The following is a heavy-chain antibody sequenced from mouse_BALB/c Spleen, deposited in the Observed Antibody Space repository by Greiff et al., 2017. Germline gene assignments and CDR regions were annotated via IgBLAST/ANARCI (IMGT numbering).Heavy chain of an antibody. CDR2: INPSNGRT. CDR1: GYTFTSYW. CDR3: AREMYGIFAY. D-gene: IGHD2-10*02. J-gene: IGHJ3*01. Sequence: QVQLQQPGAELVKPGASVKLSCKASGYTFTSYWMHWVKQRPGQGLEWIGEINPSNGRTNYNEKFKSKATLTVDKSSSTAYMQLSSLTSEDSAVYYCAREMYGIFAYWGQGTLVTVSA. V-gene: IGHV1S81*02.